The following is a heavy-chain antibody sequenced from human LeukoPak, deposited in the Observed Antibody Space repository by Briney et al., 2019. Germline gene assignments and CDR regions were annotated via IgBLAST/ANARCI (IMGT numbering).Heavy chain of an antibody. Sequence: GGSLRLSCAASGFTFSSYWMHWVRQAPGRGLVWVSRINSDGSSISYADSVRGRFTISRDTPKNTVYLQMNSLRAEDTAVYYCAGGLDCSSTSCYPGDFDYWGQGTLVTVSS. V-gene: IGHV3-74*01. CDR2: INSDGSSI. J-gene: IGHJ4*02. D-gene: IGHD2-2*01. CDR1: GFTFSSYW. CDR3: AGGLDCSSTSCYPGDFDY.